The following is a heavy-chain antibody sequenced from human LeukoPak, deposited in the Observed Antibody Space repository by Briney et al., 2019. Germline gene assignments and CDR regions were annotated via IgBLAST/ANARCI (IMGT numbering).Heavy chain of an antibody. J-gene: IGHJ6*03. CDR2: IKEDGSEK. V-gene: IGHV3-7*03. CDR3: AGHPQSRMVYNYYYYYMDV. CDR1: GFTFSTHW. Sequence: GGSLRLSCAASGFTFSTHWTSWFRQAPGKGLEWVGNIKEDGSEKYYVDSVKGRFTISRDNAKNSLYLQMNSLRAEDTALYYCAGHPQSRMVYNYYYYYMDVWGKGTTVTVSS. D-gene: IGHD2-8*01.